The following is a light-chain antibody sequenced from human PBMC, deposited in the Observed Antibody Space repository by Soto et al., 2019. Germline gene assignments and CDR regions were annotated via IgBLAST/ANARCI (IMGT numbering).Light chain of an antibody. CDR2: AAS. CDR3: QQYGSSPWT. CDR1: QSVSSN. J-gene: IGKJ1*01. V-gene: IGKV3-20*01. Sequence: EIVMPQSPATLSVSPGERATLSCRASQSVSSNLVWHQQKPGQAPRLLIYAASRRATGIPDRFSGSGSGTDFTLTISRLEPEDFAVYYCQQYGSSPWTFGQGTKVDIK.